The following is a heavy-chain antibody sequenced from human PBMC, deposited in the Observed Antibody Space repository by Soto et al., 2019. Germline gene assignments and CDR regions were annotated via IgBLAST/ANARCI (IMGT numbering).Heavy chain of an antibody. Sequence: SVKVSCKASGGTFSSYAISWVRQAPGQGLEWMGGIIPIFGTANYAQKFQGRVTITADESTSTAYMELSSLRSEDTAVYYCARAPKYYYDSSGPLDYWGQGTLVTVSS. CDR2: IIPIFGTA. V-gene: IGHV1-69*13. CDR1: GGTFSSYA. J-gene: IGHJ4*02. D-gene: IGHD3-22*01. CDR3: ARAPKYYYDSSGPLDY.